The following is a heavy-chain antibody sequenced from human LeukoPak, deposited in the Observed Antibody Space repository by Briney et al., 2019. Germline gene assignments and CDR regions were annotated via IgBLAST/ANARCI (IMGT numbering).Heavy chain of an antibody. D-gene: IGHD3/OR15-3a*01. J-gene: IGHJ3*02. CDR2: IWYDGSNK. Sequence: PGRSLRLSCAASGFSFSNYGMHWVRQAPGKGLEWVAVIWYDGSNKYYVDSVKGRFTISRDNSKNTLYLQMNSLRVEDTAVYYCARGPSGTSDAFDIWGRGTLVTVSS. CDR3: ARGPSGTSDAFDI. CDR1: GFSFSNYG. V-gene: IGHV3-33*01.